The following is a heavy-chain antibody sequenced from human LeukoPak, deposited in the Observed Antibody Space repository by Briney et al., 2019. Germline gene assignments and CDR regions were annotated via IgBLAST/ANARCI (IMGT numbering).Heavy chain of an antibody. V-gene: IGHV4-39*01. D-gene: IGHD6-19*01. CDR3: ARLCPSSDWYWGYYFDY. CDR2: IYYSGST. CDR1: GGSISSSSYY. J-gene: IGHJ4*02. Sequence: SETLSLTCTVSGGSISSSSYYWGWIRQPPGKGLEWIGSIYYSGSTYYNPSLKSRVTISVDTSKNQFSLKLSSVTAADTAVYYCARLCPSSDWYWGYYFDYWGQGTLVTVSS.